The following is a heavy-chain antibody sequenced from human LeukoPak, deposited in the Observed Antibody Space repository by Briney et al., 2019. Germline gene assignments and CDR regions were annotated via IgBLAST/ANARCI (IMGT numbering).Heavy chain of an antibody. CDR3: ARGVVDIVLSFDY. J-gene: IGHJ4*02. V-gene: IGHV4-34*01. D-gene: IGHD2-8*01. CDR2: INHSGST. Sequence: KSSETLSLTCAVYGGSFSGYYWSWIRQPPGKGLEWIGEINHSGSTNYNPSLKSRVTISVDTSKNQFSLKLSSVTAADTAVYYCARGVVDIVLSFDYWGQGTLVAVSS. CDR1: GGSFSGYY.